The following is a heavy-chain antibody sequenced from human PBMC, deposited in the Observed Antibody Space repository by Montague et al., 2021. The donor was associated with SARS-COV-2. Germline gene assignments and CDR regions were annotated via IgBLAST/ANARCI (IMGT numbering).Heavy chain of an antibody. D-gene: IGHD2-15*01. CDR1: GGSISSYY. J-gene: IGHJ6*02. CDR3: AGGPAATYYYGMDV. CDR2: IYTSGST. Sequence: SETLSLTCTVSGGSISSYYWTWIRQPAGKGLEWIGRIYTSGSTNYNPSLKSRVTISVDTSKNQFSLKLSSVTAADTAVYYCAGGPAATYYYGMDVWGQGTTVTVSS. V-gene: IGHV4-4*07.